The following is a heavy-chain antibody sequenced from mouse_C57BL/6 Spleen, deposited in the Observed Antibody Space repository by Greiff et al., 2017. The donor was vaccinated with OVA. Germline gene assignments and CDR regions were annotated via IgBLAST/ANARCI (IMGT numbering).Heavy chain of an antibody. CDR2: IDPANGNT. J-gene: IGHJ1*03. CDR3: SSNYGSSLSYWYFDV. V-gene: IGHV14-3*01. D-gene: IGHD1-1*01. Sequence: EVQLQQSVAELVRPGASVKLSCTASGFNIKNTYMHWVKQRPEQGLEWIGRIDPANGNTNYASKFQGKATITADTSSNTAYRQLSSRTSDDTAIYYYSSNYGSSLSYWYFDVWGTGTTVTVSS. CDR1: GFNIKNTY.